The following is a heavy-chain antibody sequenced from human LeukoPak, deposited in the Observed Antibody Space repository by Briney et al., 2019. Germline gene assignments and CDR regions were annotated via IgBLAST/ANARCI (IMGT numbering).Heavy chain of an antibody. J-gene: IGHJ6*02. CDR3: AKRAGGAALQYYYYGVDV. D-gene: IGHD6-13*01. V-gene: IGHV3-30*04. CDR2: ISYDGSNK. CDR1: GFTFSSYA. Sequence: GGSLRLSCAASGFTFSSYAMHWVRQAPGKGLEWVAVISYDGSNKYSADSVKGRFTISRDNSKNTLYLQMNSLRAEDTAVYYCAKRAGGAALQYYYYGVDVWGQGTTVTVSS.